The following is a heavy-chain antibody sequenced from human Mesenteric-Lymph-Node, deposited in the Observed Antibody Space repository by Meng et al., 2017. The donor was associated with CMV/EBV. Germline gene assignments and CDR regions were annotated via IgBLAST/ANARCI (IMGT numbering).Heavy chain of an antibody. J-gene: IGHJ5*02. D-gene: IGHD3-22*01. CDR2: MNPNSGNT. CDR3: ARDWETYYYDSSGFYNWFDP. V-gene: IGHV1-8*03. Sequence: ASVKVSCKASGYTFTSYDINWVRQATGQGLEWMGWMNPNSGNTGYAQKFQGRVTITRNTSISTAYMELSSLRSEDTAVYYCARDWETYYYDSSGFYNWFDPWGQGTLVTVSS. CDR1: GYTFTSYD.